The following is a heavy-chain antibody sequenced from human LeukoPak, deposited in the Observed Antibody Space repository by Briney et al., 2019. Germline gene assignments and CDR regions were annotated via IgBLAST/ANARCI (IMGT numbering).Heavy chain of an antibody. CDR2: IIPIFGTA. D-gene: IGHD3-16*01. J-gene: IGHJ5*02. Sequence: SVKVSCKASGGTFSSYAISWVRQAPGQGLEWMGRIIPIFGTANYAQKFQGRVTITTDESTSTAYMELSSLRSEDTAVYYCARENTDGGWFDPWGQGTLVTVSS. CDR1: GGTFSSYA. V-gene: IGHV1-69*05. CDR3: ARENTDGGWFDP.